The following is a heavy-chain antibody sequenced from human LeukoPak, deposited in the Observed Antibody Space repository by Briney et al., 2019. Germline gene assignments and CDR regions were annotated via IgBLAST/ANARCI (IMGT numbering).Heavy chain of an antibody. V-gene: IGHV4-30-4*01. CDR1: GVSISSGDYY. D-gene: IGHD3-22*01. Sequence: SEILCLTCTVSGVSISSGDYYWTWIRPPPGKGLEWIGYINYGGNTHYNPSLKSRVSISVDTAKNQFSLNLSSVTAADTAVYYCARDQNKYDSSGYYYYQYGMDVWGQGTTVTVSS. J-gene: IGHJ6*02. CDR2: INYGGNT. CDR3: ARDQNKYDSSGYYYYQYGMDV.